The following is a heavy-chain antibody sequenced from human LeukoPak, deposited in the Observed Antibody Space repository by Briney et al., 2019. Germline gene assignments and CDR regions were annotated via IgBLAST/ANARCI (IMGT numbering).Heavy chain of an antibody. Sequence: PSETLSLTCTVSGGSIRSYYWSWIRQPPGKGLEWIGYIYYSGSTNYNPSLKSRVTISVDTSKNQFSLKLSSVTAAGTAVYYCARYMITFGGVPNWFDPWGQGTLVTVSS. D-gene: IGHD3-16*01. CDR3: ARYMITFGGVPNWFDP. J-gene: IGHJ5*02. CDR1: GGSIRSYY. V-gene: IGHV4-59*01. CDR2: IYYSGST.